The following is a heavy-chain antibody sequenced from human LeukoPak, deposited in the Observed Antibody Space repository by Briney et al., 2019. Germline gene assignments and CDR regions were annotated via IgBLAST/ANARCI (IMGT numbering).Heavy chain of an antibody. V-gene: IGHV4-59*01. J-gene: IGHJ4*02. D-gene: IGHD2-15*01. CDR2: IYYSGST. CDR1: GGSISSYY. CDR3: ARDIGSGGRLNFDY. Sequence: SETLSLTCTVSGGSISSYYWSWIRQPPGKGLEWIGYIYYSGSTNYNPSLKSRVTISVDTSKNQFSLKLSSVTAADTAVYYCARDIGSGGRLNFDYWGQGTLVTVSS.